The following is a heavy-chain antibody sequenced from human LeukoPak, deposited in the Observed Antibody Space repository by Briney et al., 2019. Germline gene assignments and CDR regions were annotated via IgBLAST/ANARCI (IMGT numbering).Heavy chain of an antibody. Sequence: GGSLRLSCAASGFTFSSYAMSWVRQAPGKGLEWVSAISGSGGSTYYADSVKGRFTISRDNSKNTLYLQMNSLRAEDTAVYYCARARSADMVRRFDYWGQGTLVTVSS. CDR2: ISGSGGST. J-gene: IGHJ4*02. CDR1: GFTFSSYA. D-gene: IGHD3-10*01. CDR3: ARARSADMVRRFDY. V-gene: IGHV3-23*01.